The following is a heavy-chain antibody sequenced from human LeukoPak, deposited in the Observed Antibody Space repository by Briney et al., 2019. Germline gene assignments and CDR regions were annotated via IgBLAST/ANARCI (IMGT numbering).Heavy chain of an antibody. Sequence: SETLSLTCSVSGVSLGGTTYYWGWIRQSPAKGLEWIGSVSSGGSSSYSPSLKSRVSVSGDTSRNQFSLRLTSVTAADTAVYYCARSDHSHFVNWFDSWGQGILVIVSS. V-gene: IGHV4-39*01. D-gene: IGHD1-26*01. CDR3: ARSDHSHFVNWFDS. CDR2: VSSGGSS. CDR1: GVSLGGTTYY. J-gene: IGHJ5*01.